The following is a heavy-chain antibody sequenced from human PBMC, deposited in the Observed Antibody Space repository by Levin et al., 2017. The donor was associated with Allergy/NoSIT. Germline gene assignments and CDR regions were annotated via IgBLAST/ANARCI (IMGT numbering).Heavy chain of an antibody. V-gene: IGHV1-18*01. D-gene: IGHD3-22*01. CDR3: ARFYDSSEYRGWFDP. J-gene: IGHJ5*02. CDR1: GYTFSNYG. Sequence: ASVKVSCKASGYTFSNYGLIWVRQAPGQGLEFMGWITTYTGNTKYAQKLQGRVTMTTDTSTSTAYMELRSLTSDDTAVYYCARFYDSSEYRGWFDPWGQGTLVTVSS. CDR2: ITTYTGNT.